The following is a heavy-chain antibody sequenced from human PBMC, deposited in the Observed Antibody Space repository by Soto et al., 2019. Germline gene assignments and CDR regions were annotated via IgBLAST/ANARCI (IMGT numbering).Heavy chain of an antibody. CDR3: ARGITIFGPGIDCYGMDV. Sequence: GGSLRLSCAASGFTFSSYGMHWVRQAPGKGLEWVAVIWYDGSNKYYADSVKGRFTISRDNSKNTLYLQMNSLRVEDTAVYYCARGITIFGPGIDCYGMDVWGQGTTVTVS. CDR1: GFTFSSYG. V-gene: IGHV3-33*01. J-gene: IGHJ6*02. CDR2: IWYDGSNK. D-gene: IGHD3-3*01.